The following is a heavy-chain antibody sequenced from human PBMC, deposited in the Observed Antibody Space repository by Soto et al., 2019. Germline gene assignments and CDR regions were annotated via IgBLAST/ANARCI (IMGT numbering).Heavy chain of an antibody. V-gene: IGHV1-69*13. D-gene: IGHD5-18*01. CDR1: GGTFYTYT. J-gene: IGHJ4*02. CDR2: ITPIYPTT. CDR3: ARIPRYSFPTSDDLDS. Sequence: WASVKVSCKASGGTFYTYTFSWVRQAPGQGLEWMGSITPIYPTTSYAEKFQGRLTVTADGSTNTAYMELNSLTSEDTAVYYCARIPRYSFPTSDDLDSWGQGTLVTVSS.